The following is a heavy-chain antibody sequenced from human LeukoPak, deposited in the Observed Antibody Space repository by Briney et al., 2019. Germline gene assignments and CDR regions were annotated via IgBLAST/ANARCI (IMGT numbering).Heavy chain of an antibody. CDR3: AKDLRQWLGLFDY. J-gene: IGHJ4*02. Sequence: GGSLRLSCAASGFTFSSYGMHWVRQAPGKGLEGVAFIRYDGSNKYYADSVKGRFTISRDNSKNTLYLQMNSLRAEDMAVYYCAKDLRQWLGLFDYWGQGTLVTVSS. D-gene: IGHD6-19*01. V-gene: IGHV3-30*02. CDR2: IRYDGSNK. CDR1: GFTFSSYG.